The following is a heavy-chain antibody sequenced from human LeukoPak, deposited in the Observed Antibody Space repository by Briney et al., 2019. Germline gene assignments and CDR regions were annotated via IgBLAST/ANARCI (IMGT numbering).Heavy chain of an antibody. J-gene: IGHJ4*02. D-gene: IGHD6-19*01. CDR2: INPNSGGT. CDR1: GYTFTGYY. CDR3: ARARIAVAGHFDY. Sequence: ASVKVSCKASGYTFTGYYMHWVRQAPGQGLEWMGWINPNSGGTNYAQKFQGRVTMTRDTSISTDYMELSRLRSDDTAVYYCARARIAVAGHFDYWGQGTLVTVSS. V-gene: IGHV1-2*02.